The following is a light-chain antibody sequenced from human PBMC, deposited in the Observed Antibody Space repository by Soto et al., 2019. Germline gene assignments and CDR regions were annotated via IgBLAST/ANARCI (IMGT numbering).Light chain of an antibody. V-gene: IGKV3-20*01. CDR3: QQYGSTPVT. CDR2: GAS. J-gene: IGKJ1*01. CDR1: QSVSNNY. Sequence: ETVLTRSRGALSPSSGQRPTLSCRASQSVSNNYLAWYQQKPGQAPRLLIYGASNRATGIPDRFSGSGSGTDITLTINRLEPEDFAVYYCQQYGSTPVTFGQGTKVEIK.